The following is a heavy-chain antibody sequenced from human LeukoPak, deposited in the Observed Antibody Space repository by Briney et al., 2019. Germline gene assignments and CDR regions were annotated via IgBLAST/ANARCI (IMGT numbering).Heavy chain of an antibody. J-gene: IGHJ4*02. CDR1: GDSISRSIYY. CDR2: MSTSGST. CDR3: ARHQYQLSALDY. D-gene: IGHD2-2*01. V-gene: IGHV4-61*02. Sequence: ASETLSLTCTVSGDSISRSIYYWSWIRQPAGKGLEWIGRMSTSGSTSYNPSLKSRVTISVDTSKNQFSLNLNSVTAADTAIYYCARHQYQLSALDYWGQGTLVTVSS.